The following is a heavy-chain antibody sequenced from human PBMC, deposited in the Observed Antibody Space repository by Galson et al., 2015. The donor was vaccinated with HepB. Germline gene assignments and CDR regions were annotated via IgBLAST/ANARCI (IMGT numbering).Heavy chain of an antibody. CDR2: CSGTGGNA. CDR3: AKDRKWGSPGSYYLLFDY. V-gene: IGHV3-23*01. D-gene: IGHD1-26*01. Sequence: SLRLAGADSGFAFNTYALSGVVQAQGKDLEGVPACSGTGGNAYHADSVKGRFTISRDNSKSTLYLQMKSLRAEDTAIYYCAKDRKWGSPGSYYLLFDYWGQGTLATVSS. J-gene: IGHJ4*02. CDR1: GFAFNTYA.